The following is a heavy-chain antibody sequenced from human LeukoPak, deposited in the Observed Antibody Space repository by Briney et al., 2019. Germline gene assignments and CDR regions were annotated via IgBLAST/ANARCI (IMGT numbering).Heavy chain of an antibody. J-gene: IGHJ4*02. CDR2: ISSSSSYI. CDR3: ARGPPGMVALIDY. D-gene: IGHD1-26*01. Sequence: PGGSLRLSCAASGFTFSSYSMNWVRQAPGKGLEWVSSISSSSSYIYYADSVKGRFTISRDNAKNSLYLQMNSLRAEDTAVYYCARGPPGMVALIDYWGQGSLVSVSS. V-gene: IGHV3-21*01. CDR1: GFTFSSYS.